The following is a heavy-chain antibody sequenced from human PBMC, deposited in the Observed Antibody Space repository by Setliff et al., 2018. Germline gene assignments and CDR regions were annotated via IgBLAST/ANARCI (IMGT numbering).Heavy chain of an antibody. CDR2: INTNTENH. CDR3: ERASRFGTTVWKGDYYMDV. V-gene: IGHV7-4-1*02. D-gene: IGHD4-4*01. Sequence: ASVKVSCKASGYTFSSYAMGWMRQDPGQRLEWRGWINTNTENHSYAQDFTGRRGFSLDTSVSTAYLQISSLKADDSAVYYGERASRFGTTVWKGDYYMDVWGKGTTVTVSS. J-gene: IGHJ6*03. CDR1: GYTFSSYA.